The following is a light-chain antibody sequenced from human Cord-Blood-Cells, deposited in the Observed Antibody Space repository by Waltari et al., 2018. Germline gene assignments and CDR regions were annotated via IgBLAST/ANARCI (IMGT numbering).Light chain of an antibody. CDR3: AAWDDSLSGVV. CDR2: RNN. CDR1: SPTTGSNS. Sequence: SVLSPPPSASGTPGQTLTISSSGSSPTTGSNSVSLYQQLPGTAPKLLIYRNNQRPSGVPDRFSGSKSGTSASLAISGLRSEDEADYYCAAWDDSLSGVVFGGGTKLTVL. J-gene: IGLJ2*01. V-gene: IGLV1-47*01.